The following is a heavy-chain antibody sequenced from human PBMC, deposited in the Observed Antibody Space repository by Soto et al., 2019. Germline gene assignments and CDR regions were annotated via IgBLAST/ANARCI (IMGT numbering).Heavy chain of an antibody. V-gene: IGHV1-69*06. CDR3: ATGIVVVPAAMRLFDY. D-gene: IGHD2-2*01. J-gene: IGHJ4*02. CDR1: GSTFSSYA. CDR2: IIPNFGTT. Sequence: SVKVSCKASGSTFSSYAISWVRQAPGQGPEWMGGIIPNFGTTNYAQKFQGRVTITEDTSTDTAYMELSSLRSEDTAVYYCATGIVVVPAAMRLFDYWGQGTLVTVSS.